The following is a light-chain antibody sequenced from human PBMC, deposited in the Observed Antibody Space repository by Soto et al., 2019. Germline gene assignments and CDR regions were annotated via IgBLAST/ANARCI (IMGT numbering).Light chain of an antibody. V-gene: IGKV3-20*01. CDR2: GAS. CDR1: KSLAGRY. Sequence: EIVLTQSPGTLSLSPGERATLSCRASKSLAGRYLGWYQQKPGQAPRLLIYGASKRATGIPDRFSGSASVTHFTLTISRLAPEDFAVYFCQQGFTFGPGTKVYLK. CDR3: QQGFT. J-gene: IGKJ3*01.